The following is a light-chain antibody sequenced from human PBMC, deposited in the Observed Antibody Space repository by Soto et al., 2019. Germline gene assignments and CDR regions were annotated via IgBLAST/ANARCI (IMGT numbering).Light chain of an antibody. V-gene: IGLV7-46*01. J-gene: IGLJ2*01. Sequence: QAVVTQEPSLTVSPGGTVTLTCGPSTGAVASGHYPYWFQQKPGQAPRTLIYDTSKKHSWTPARFSGSLLGGKAALTLSGAQPEDEADYYCLLSYSDAVAFGGGTKLTVL. CDR3: LLSYSDAVA. CDR2: DTS. CDR1: TGAVASGHY.